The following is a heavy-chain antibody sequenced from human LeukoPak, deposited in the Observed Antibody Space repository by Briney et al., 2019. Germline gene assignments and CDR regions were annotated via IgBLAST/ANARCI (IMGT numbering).Heavy chain of an antibody. CDR3: AKEDSIMDYFDY. J-gene: IGHJ4*02. CDR2: ISYDGSNK. CDR1: GFTFSSYG. D-gene: IGHD2-8*01. V-gene: IGHV3-30*18. Sequence: TGGSLRLSCAASGFTFSSYGMHWVRQAPGKGLEWVAVISYDGSNKYYADFVKGRFTISRDNSKNTLYLQMNSLRAEDTAVYYCAKEDSIMDYFDYWGQGTLVTVSS.